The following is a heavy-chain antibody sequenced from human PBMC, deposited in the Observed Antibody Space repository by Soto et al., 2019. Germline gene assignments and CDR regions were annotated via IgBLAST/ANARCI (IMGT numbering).Heavy chain of an antibody. J-gene: IGHJ4*02. CDR3: ARATYTTSYYFDY. CDR1: GFTFSSYS. Sequence: EVQLVESGGGLVQPGGSLRLSCAASGFTFSSYSMNWVRQAPGKGLEWVSYVGSSGSRIYYADSVKGRFTISRDNAKNSVYLQMTSLRAEDTAVYYCARATYTTSYYFDYWGQGTLVTVSS. D-gene: IGHD6-6*01. CDR2: VGSSGSRI. V-gene: IGHV3-48*04.